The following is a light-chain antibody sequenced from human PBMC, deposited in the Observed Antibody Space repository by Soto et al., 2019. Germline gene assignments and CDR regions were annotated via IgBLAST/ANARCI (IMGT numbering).Light chain of an antibody. CDR2: GAS. CDR3: HQYVRSPYT. Sequence: EIVLTQSPGSLSLSPGERATLSCRASQSISSTYIAWYQQKRGQAPRLLIFGASSRPTGIPDRFSGSGSGTDFTLTISRLMPKDSAFYFYHQYVRSPYTFAPGTKVDIK. CDR1: QSISSTY. J-gene: IGKJ3*01. V-gene: IGKV3-20*01.